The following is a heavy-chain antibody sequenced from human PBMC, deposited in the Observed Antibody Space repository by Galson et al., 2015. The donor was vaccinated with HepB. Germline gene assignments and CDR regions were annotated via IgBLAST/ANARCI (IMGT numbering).Heavy chain of an antibody. CDR2: ISSSSSYI. CDR3: ARVGGREQWLDY. D-gene: IGHD6-19*01. V-gene: IGHV3-21*01. J-gene: IGHJ4*02. Sequence: SLRLSCAASGFTFSSYSMNWVRQAPGKGLEWVSSISSSSSYIYYADSVKGRFTISRDNAKNSLYLQMNSLRAEDTAVYYCARVGGREQWLDYWGQGTLVTVSS. CDR1: GFTFSSYS.